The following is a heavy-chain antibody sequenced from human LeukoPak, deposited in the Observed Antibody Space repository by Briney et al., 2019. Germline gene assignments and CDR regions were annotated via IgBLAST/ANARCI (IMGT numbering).Heavy chain of an antibody. D-gene: IGHD3-22*01. J-gene: IGHJ4*02. CDR3: AARGDYYDSSGYVGY. Sequence: SETLSLTCTVSGGSISSYYWSWIRQPPGKGLEWIGYIYFRGSTYHNPSLKSRVTISVDTSKNQFSLTLSSVTAADTAVYYCAARGDYYDSSGYVGYWGQGTLVTVSS. CDR2: IYFRGST. CDR1: GGSISSYY. V-gene: IGHV4-59*04.